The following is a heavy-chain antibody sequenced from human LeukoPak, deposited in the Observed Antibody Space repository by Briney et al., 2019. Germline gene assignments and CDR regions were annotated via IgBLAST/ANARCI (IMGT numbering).Heavy chain of an antibody. J-gene: IGHJ6*02. CDR2: ISSSSTI. CDR1: GSTFSSYA. V-gene: IGHV3-48*02. Sequence: PGGSLRLSCAASGSTFSSYAMNWVRQAPGKGLEWVSYISSSSTIYYADSVKGRFTISRDNAKNSLYLQMSSLRDEDTAVYYCARANGMDVWGQGTTVTVSS. CDR3: ARANGMDV.